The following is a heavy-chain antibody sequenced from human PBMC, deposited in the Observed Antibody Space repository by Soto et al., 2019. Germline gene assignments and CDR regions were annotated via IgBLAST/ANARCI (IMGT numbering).Heavy chain of an antibody. Sequence: QVQLQQWGAGLLKPSETLSLTCAVYGGSFSGYYWSWIRQPPGKGLEWIGEINHSGSTNDNPSLKSRVTISVDTSKNQFSLKLSSVTAADTAVYYCARGRDIVVVVAASSGTGFDYWGQGTLVTVSS. CDR3: ARGRDIVVVVAASSGTGFDY. CDR2: INHSGST. CDR1: GGSFSGYY. J-gene: IGHJ4*02. D-gene: IGHD2-15*01. V-gene: IGHV4-34*01.